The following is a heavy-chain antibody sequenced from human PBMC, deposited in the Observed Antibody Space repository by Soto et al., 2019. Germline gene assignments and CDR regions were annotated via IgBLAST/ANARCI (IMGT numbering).Heavy chain of an antibody. J-gene: IGHJ4*02. CDR1: VGSFSAYY. CDR2: INHSGGT. Sequence: SETLSLTCAVYVGSFSAYYWRWLRQPPGKGLEWIGEINHSGGTSYNPSLKSRVTISVDTSKSQFSLKLTSVTAADRAVYYCARGSVDTVDTSGLYEYWGQGPPDTVSS. CDR3: ARGSVDTVDTSGLYEY. D-gene: IGHD3-22*01. V-gene: IGHV4-34*01.